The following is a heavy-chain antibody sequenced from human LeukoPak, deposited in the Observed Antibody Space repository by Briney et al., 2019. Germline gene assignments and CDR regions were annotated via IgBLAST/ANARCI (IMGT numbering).Heavy chain of an antibody. Sequence: PSETLSLTCTVSGGSVSSYYWTWIRQPPGKGLEWIGYIYNSGSTNYNPSLKSRVTISVDTSKNQFSLKLSSVTAADTAVYYCARDTDSSGYYDSWGQGTLVTVSS. CDR3: ARDTDSSGYYDS. J-gene: IGHJ5*01. CDR2: IYNSGST. CDR1: GGSVSSYY. D-gene: IGHD3-22*01. V-gene: IGHV4-59*02.